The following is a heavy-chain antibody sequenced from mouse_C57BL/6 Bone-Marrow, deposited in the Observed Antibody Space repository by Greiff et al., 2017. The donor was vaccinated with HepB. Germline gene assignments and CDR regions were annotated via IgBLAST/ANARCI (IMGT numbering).Heavy chain of an antibody. J-gene: IGHJ3*01. Sequence: VQLQQPGAELVKPGASVKLSCKASGYTFTSYRMQWVKQRPGQGLEWIGEIDPSDSYTNYNQKFKGKATLTVDTSSSTAYMQLSSLTSEDSAVYYCARRLGFAYWGQGTLVTVSA. CDR2: IDPSDSYT. V-gene: IGHV1-50*01. CDR1: GYTFTSYR. CDR3: ARRLGFAY. D-gene: IGHD4-1*01.